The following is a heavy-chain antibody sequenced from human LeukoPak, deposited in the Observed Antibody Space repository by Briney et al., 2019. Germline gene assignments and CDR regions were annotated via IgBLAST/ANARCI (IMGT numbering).Heavy chain of an antibody. V-gene: IGHV3-43*02. Sequence: GGTLRLSCAASGFAFADYAMHWVRQIPGKGLECVAHIHADGGRTFYADSVKGRFTVSRDNGKNSLFLQMDSLTSDDTALYYCSTWAFYHGLDVWGQGATVIVSS. CDR3: STWAFYHGLDV. CDR1: GFAFADYA. D-gene: IGHD2/OR15-2a*01. CDR2: IHADGGRT. J-gene: IGHJ6*02.